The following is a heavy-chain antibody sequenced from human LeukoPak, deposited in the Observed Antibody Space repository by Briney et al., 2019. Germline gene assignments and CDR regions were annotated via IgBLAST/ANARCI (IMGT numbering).Heavy chain of an antibody. Sequence: PGGSLRLSCAASGFTVSSNYTNWVRQAPGKGLERVSVLYSAGNTYYADSVKGRFTISRDTSKNTLFLQMDSLRPEDTAVYYCARAREYIVLDFWGQGTLVTVSS. V-gene: IGHV3-66*02. CDR1: GFTVSSNY. CDR3: ARAREYIVLDF. CDR2: LYSAGNT. D-gene: IGHD5-12*01. J-gene: IGHJ4*02.